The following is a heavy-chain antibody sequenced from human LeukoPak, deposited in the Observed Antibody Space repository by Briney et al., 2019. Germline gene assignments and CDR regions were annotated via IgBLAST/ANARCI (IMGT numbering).Heavy chain of an antibody. Sequence: PSETLSLTCTVSGGSISSGGYYWSWIRQPPGKGLEWIGYIYHSGSTYYNPSLKSRVTISVDRSKNQFSLKLSSVTAADTAVYYCARLVVPAAILSDAVRAFDIWGQGTMVTVSS. CDR1: GGSISSGGYY. V-gene: IGHV4-30-2*01. D-gene: IGHD2-2*02. J-gene: IGHJ3*02. CDR3: ARLVVPAAILSDAVRAFDI. CDR2: IYHSGST.